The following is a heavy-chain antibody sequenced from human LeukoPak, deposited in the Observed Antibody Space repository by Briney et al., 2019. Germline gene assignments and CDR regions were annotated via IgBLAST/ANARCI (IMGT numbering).Heavy chain of an antibody. V-gene: IGHV1-8*02. CDR3: ARGITMVRSPGGY. D-gene: IGHD3-10*01. CDR1: GYTFTSYG. J-gene: IGHJ4*02. Sequence: GASVTVSCKASGYTFTSYGISWVRQATGQGLEWMGWMNPNSGNTGYAQKFQGRVTMTRDTSTSTVYMELSSLRSEDTAVYYCARGITMVRSPGGYWGQGTLVTVSS. CDR2: MNPNSGNT.